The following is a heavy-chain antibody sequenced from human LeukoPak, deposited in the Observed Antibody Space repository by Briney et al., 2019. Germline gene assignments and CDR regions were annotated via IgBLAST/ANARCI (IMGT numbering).Heavy chain of an antibody. V-gene: IGHV3-23*01. CDR1: GFTFSNYA. Sequence: TGGSLRLSCVASGFTFSNYAMSWVRQAPGKGLEWVSGISGSGATRYYADSVKGRFTISRDNPKNTLYLQMNGLRAEDTAVYYCATDDKKTISEYNWFDPWGQGTLVTVSS. D-gene: IGHD1-1*01. CDR3: ATDDKKTISEYNWFDP. J-gene: IGHJ5*02. CDR2: ISGSGATR.